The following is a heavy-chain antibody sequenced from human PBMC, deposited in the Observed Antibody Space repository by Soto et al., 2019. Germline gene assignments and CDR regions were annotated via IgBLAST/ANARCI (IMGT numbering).Heavy chain of an antibody. D-gene: IGHD3-22*01. CDR3: AREHGYYDSSGYYLDY. Sequence: PGGSLRLSCAASGFTFSSYAMHWVRQAPGKGLEWVAVISYDGSNKYYADSVKGRFTISRDNSKNTLYLQMNSLRAEDTAVYYCAREHGYYDSSGYYLDYWGQGTLVTVSS. V-gene: IGHV3-30-3*01. CDR2: ISYDGSNK. J-gene: IGHJ4*02. CDR1: GFTFSSYA.